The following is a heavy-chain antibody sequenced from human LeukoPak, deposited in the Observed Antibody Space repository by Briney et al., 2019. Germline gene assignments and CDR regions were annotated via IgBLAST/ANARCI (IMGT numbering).Heavy chain of an antibody. CDR2: ISGSSRHK. J-gene: IGHJ4*02. V-gene: IGHV3-21*01. CDR3: ARTANFAAGYYIDY. Sequence: GGSLRLSCAASGFTFSNAWMSWVRQAPGKGLEWVSSISGSSRHKYYADSVKGRFTISRDNAKNSLYQQMNSLRAEDTAVYYCARTANFAAGYYIDYWGQGTLVTVSS. CDR1: GFTFSNAW. D-gene: IGHD6-13*01.